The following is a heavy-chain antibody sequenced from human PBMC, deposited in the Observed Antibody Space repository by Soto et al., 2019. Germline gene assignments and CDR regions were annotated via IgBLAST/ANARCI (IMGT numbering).Heavy chain of an antibody. J-gene: IGHJ4*02. Sequence: QVQLVQSGAEVKKPGSSVKVSCKASGGTFSSDSFSWVRQAPGQGLEWMGGIIPMFDTPIYAQKFQDRVMITADESTSTAYMQLSSLRSGDTAVYYCARSGGLDRDFNYWGQGSLGTVSS. CDR3: ARSGGLDRDFNY. V-gene: IGHV1-69*12. CDR2: IIPMFDTP. D-gene: IGHD2-15*01. CDR1: GGTFSSDS.